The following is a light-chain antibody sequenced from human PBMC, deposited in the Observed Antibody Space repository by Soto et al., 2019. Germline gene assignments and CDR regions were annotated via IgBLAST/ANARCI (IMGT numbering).Light chain of an antibody. J-gene: IGKJ5*01. Sequence: VPNQYKKNLPVTPGEPASISCRSSQSLLHSNGYNYLDWYLQKPGQSPQLLIYLGSNRASGVPDRFSGSGSGTDFTLKISSVEAEDVGVYYSMHHVYHPITSGEGTLLDIK. CDR1: QSLLHSNGYNY. CDR2: LGS. CDR3: MHHVYHPIT. V-gene: IGKV2-28*01.